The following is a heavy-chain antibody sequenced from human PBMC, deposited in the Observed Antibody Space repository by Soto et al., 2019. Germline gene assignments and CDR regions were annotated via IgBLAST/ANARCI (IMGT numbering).Heavy chain of an antibody. J-gene: IGHJ6*02. D-gene: IGHD5-12*01. V-gene: IGHV3-13*01. Sequence: GGSLRLSCAASGFTFSSYDMHWVRQATGKGLEWVSAIGTAGDTYYPGSVKGRFTISRENAKNSLYLQMNSLRAEDTAVYYCARDSTWGGYDSSYHYVMAVWGQGTTVTGSS. CDR3: ARDSTWGGYDSSYHYVMAV. CDR1: GFTFSSYD. CDR2: IGTAGDT.